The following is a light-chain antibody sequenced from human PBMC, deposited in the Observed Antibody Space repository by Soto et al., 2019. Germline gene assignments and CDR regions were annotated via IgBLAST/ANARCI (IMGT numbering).Light chain of an antibody. J-gene: IGKJ2*01. CDR1: QSVDSNY. CDR3: QQYGTAPYT. Sequence: ETVVTQSPGTLSLSPGEGATLSCRASQSVDSNYLAWYQQKPGQAPRLLIHGTSNRASGIPDRFSGSGSGTDFTLTISRLEPEDFAVYYCQQYGTAPYTFGLGTTLEFK. V-gene: IGKV3-20*01. CDR2: GTS.